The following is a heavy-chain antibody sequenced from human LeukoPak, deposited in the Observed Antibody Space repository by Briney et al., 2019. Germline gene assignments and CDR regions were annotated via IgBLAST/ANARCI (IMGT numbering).Heavy chain of an antibody. Sequence: GGSLRLSCAASGFTVSSNYMSWVRQAPGKGLEWVSVIYSGGSTYYADSVKGRFTISRDNSKNTLYLQMNSLRAEDTAVYYCARAFYYDSSGPDYWGQGTLVTVSS. CDR1: GFTVSSNY. V-gene: IGHV3-66*01. CDR3: ARAFYYDSSGPDY. D-gene: IGHD3-22*01. J-gene: IGHJ4*02. CDR2: IYSGGST.